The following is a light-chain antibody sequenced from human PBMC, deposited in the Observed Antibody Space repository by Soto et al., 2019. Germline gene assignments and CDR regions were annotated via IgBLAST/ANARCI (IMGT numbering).Light chain of an antibody. Sequence: QSDLTQPRSVSGSPGRSVTISCTGTSSDVGGYNYVSWYQQHPGKAPKLMIYDVSKRPSGVPDRFSGSKSGNTASLTISGLQAEDEADYYCCSYAGSSYVFGTGTKVTVL. V-gene: IGLV2-11*01. J-gene: IGLJ1*01. CDR2: DVS. CDR3: CSYAGSSYV. CDR1: SSDVGGYNY.